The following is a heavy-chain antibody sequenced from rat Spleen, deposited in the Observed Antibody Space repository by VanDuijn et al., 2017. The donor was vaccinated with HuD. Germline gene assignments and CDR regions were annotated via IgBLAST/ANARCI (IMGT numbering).Heavy chain of an antibody. CDR2: ITPGGAST. Sequence: EVKLVESGGGLVQPGRSLKLSCAASGFNFNNYWMDWVRQAPTKGLEWVAYITPGGASTHYRDSVKGRFTISRDNAKSTLYLQMNSLRSEDTAMYYCARQEDYGGYSRDYFGYWGQGVVVTVSS. CDR1: GFNFNNYW. J-gene: IGHJ2*01. V-gene: IGHV5-25*01. D-gene: IGHD1-11*01. CDR3: ARQEDYGGYSRDYFGY.